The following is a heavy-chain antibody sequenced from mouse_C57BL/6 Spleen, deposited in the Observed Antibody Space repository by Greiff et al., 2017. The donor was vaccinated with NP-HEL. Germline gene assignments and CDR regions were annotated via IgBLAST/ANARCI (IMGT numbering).Heavy chain of an antibody. CDR2: INPNYGTT. D-gene: IGHD1-1*01. Sequence: VHVKQSGPELVKPGASVKISCKASGYSFTDYNMNWVKQSTGKSLEWIGVINPNYGTTSYNQKFKGKATLTVDQSSSTAYMQLNSLTSEDSAVYYCAREEDYYGSPYYCDYWGQGTTLTVSS. J-gene: IGHJ2*01. CDR3: AREEDYYGSPYYCDY. CDR1: GYSFTDYN. V-gene: IGHV1-39*01.